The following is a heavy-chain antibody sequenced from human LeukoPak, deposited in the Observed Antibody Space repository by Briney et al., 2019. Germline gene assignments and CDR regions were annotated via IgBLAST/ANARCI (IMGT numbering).Heavy chain of an antibody. D-gene: IGHD3-22*01. CDR1: GYTFTGYY. V-gene: IGHV1-2*02. J-gene: IGHJ4*02. Sequence: AASVKVSCKASGYTFTGYYMHWVRQAPGQGLEWMGWINPNSGGTNYAQKFQGRVTMTRDTSISTAYMELSRLRSDDTAVYYCARVRRWVYYDSTMFDYWGQGTLVTVSS. CDR3: ARVRRWVYYDSTMFDY. CDR2: INPNSGGT.